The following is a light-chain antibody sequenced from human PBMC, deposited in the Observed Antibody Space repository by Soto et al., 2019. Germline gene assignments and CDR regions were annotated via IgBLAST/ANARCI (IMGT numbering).Light chain of an antibody. V-gene: IGKV1-5*03. CDR3: QHYNSYSGT. CDR2: KAS. Sequence: DIQMTQSPSTLSGSVGDIVSISCLASQTISSGLAWYQQKPGKAPKLLIYKASTLKSGVPSRFSGSGSGTEFTLTISSLQPDDFATYYCQHYNSYSGTFGQGTKVDI. CDR1: QTISSG. J-gene: IGKJ1*01.